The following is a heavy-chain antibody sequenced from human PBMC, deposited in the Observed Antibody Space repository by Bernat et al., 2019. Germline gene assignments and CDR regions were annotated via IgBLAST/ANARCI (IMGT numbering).Heavy chain of an antibody. J-gene: IGHJ6*03. CDR1: GYSFTSYW. CDR3: ARLPYYDFWSGYYSSYMDV. Sequence: EVQLVQSGAEVKKPGESLKISCKGSGYSFTSYWIGWVHQMPGKGLEWMGIIYPGDSDTRYSPSFQGQVTISADKSISTAYLQWSSLKASDTAMYYCARLPYYDFWSGYYSSYMDVWGKGTTVTVSS. D-gene: IGHD3-3*01. V-gene: IGHV5-51*07. CDR2: IYPGDSDT.